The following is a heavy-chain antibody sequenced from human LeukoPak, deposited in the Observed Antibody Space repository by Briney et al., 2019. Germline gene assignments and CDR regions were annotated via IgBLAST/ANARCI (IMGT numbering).Heavy chain of an antibody. D-gene: IGHD3-22*01. CDR3: ARRSGYQTYYFDY. CDR2: ISNDVSNN. J-gene: IGHJ4*02. Sequence: PGGSLRLSCAASGFTFSSYAIHWVRQAPGMGLEWVALISNDVSNNYYAGSVKGRFTISRDNSRNTLYLQMNSLRVEDTAVYYCARRSGYQTYYFDYWGQGTLVTVSS. CDR1: GFTFSSYA. V-gene: IGHV3-30*04.